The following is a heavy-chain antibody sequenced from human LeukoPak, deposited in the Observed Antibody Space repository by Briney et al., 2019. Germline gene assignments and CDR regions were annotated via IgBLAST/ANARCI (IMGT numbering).Heavy chain of an antibody. J-gene: IGHJ4*02. D-gene: IGHD3-22*01. V-gene: IGHV4-30-4*01. CDR2: IYYSGST. Sequence: SETLSLTCTVSGGSISGGDYYWSWIRQPPGKGLEWIGYIYYSGSTYYNPSLKSRVTISVDTSKNQFSLKLSSVTAADTAVYYCAREPYYYDSSGYPRDYWGQGTLVTVSS. CDR1: GGSISGGDYY. CDR3: AREPYYYDSSGYPRDY.